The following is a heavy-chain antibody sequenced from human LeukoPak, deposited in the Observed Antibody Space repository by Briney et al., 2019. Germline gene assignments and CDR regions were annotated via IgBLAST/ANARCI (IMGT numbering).Heavy chain of an antibody. CDR1: GGSISSFTYY. V-gene: IGHV4-39*01. D-gene: IGHD2-2*01. CDR2: AYYSGST. J-gene: IGHJ3*02. CDR3: GTAAAPTACDI. Sequence: PSETLSLTCAVSGGSISSFTYYWGWIRQPPGKGLEWIGSAYYSGSTYYNPSLKSRVTISVDTSKSHFSLNLTSVTAADTAVYYCGTAAAPTACDIWGQGTMVTVSS.